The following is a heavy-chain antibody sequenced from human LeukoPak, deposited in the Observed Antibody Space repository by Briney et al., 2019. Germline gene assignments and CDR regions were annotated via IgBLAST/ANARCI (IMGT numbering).Heavy chain of an antibody. V-gene: IGHV1-2*02. Sequence: ASVKVSRKASGYTFTGYYMHWVRQAPGQGLEWMGWINPNSGGTNYAQKFQGRVTMTRDTSISTAYMELSKLRSDDTAVYYCARDGMGIAAAGIFDYWGQGTLVTVSS. CDR3: ARDGMGIAAAGIFDY. D-gene: IGHD6-13*01. CDR2: INPNSGGT. J-gene: IGHJ4*02. CDR1: GYTFTGYY.